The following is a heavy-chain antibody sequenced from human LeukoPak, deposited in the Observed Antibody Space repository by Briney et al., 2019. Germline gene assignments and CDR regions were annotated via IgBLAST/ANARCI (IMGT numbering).Heavy chain of an antibody. V-gene: IGHV3-23*01. CDR1: GFTFSSYA. J-gene: IGHJ4*02. CDR2: ISGSGGST. D-gene: IGHD6-19*01. Sequence: GGSLRLSCAASGFTFSSYAMSWVRQAPGKGLEWVSAISGSGGSTYYADSVKGRFTISRDNSKNTVYLQMNSLTVDDTAVYYCAKTTVGYSSGRFPGWPADCWGQGTLVTVSS. CDR3: AKTTVGYSSGRFPGWPADC.